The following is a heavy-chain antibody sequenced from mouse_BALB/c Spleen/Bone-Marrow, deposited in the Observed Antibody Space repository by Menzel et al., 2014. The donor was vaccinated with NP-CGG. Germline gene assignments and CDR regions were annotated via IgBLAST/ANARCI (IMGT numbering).Heavy chain of an antibody. Sequence: VQLQESGAELARPGASVKLSCKASGYTFTSYWMQLVKQRPGQGLEWIGAIYPGDGDTRYTQKFKGKATLTADKSSSTAYMQLSSLASEDSAVYYCASYYDYDGRGYWGQGTTLTVSS. CDR1: GYTFTSYW. V-gene: IGHV1-87*01. J-gene: IGHJ2*01. CDR2: IYPGDGDT. D-gene: IGHD2-4*01. CDR3: ASYYDYDGRGY.